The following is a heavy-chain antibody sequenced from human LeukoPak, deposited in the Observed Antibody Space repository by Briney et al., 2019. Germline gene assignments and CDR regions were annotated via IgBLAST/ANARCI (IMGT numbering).Heavy chain of an antibody. J-gene: IGHJ4*02. V-gene: IGHV3-7*01. Sequence: TGGSLRLSCEASGFTFSSSWMSWVRRVPGQGRKWGANIKQRGSETYYAVPVKGRLIISRDNAKRSLFIQMNSLTGDDTAVYYCARGSNITSRPVYFHDYWGQGALVTVSS. D-gene: IGHD6-6*01. CDR3: ARGSNITSRPVYFHDY. CDR1: GFTFSSSW. CDR2: IKQRGSET.